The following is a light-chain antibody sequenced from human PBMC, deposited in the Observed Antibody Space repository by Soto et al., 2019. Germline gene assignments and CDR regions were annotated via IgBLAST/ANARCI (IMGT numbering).Light chain of an antibody. J-gene: IGLJ3*02. CDR1: RSNIGSDT. CDR3: ASWDGSLNGWV. Sequence: QLVLTQPPSASGTPGQRVTISCSGSRSNIGSDTVNWYQQLPGTAPKLLIYTNNQRPSGVPDRFSGSKSGTSASLAISGLQSEDEADYYCASWDGSLNGWVFGGGTKLTVI. CDR2: TNN. V-gene: IGLV1-44*01.